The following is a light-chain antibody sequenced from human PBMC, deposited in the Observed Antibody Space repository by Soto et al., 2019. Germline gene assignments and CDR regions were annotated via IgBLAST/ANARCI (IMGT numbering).Light chain of an antibody. CDR2: RNN. Sequence: QAVVTQPPSVSGAPGQRVTISCTGSSSNIGAGYDVHWYQQLPGTAPKLLIHRNNQRPSGVPDRFSGSKSGTSASLAISGLQSEDDADYYCATWDDSLIGNVFGTGTKLTVL. CDR1: SSNIGAGYD. CDR3: ATWDDSLIGNV. J-gene: IGLJ1*01. V-gene: IGLV1-40*01.